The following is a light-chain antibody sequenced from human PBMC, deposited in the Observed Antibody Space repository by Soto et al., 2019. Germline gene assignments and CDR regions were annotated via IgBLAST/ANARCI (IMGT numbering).Light chain of an antibody. CDR3: QQYNSYWT. J-gene: IGKJ1*01. Sequence: IQMTQSPSSLSASVGDRVTITCRASQGISSALAWYQQKPGKAPKLLIYDASSLESGVPSRFSGSGSGTEFTLTISSLQPDDFATYYCQQYNSYWTFGQGTKVDI. CDR2: DAS. V-gene: IGKV1-13*02. CDR1: QGISSA.